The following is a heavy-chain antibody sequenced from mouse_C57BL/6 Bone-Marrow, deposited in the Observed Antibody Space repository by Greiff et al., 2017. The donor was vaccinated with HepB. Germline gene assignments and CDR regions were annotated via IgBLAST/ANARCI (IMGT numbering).Heavy chain of an antibody. V-gene: IGHV1-82*01. CDR2: IYPGDGDT. CDR1: GYAFSSSW. D-gene: IGHD2-1*01. J-gene: IGHJ3*01. CDR3: ANLYYGFAY. Sequence: QVQLKQSGPELVKPGASVKISCKASGYAFSSSWMNWVKQRPGKGLEWIGRIYPGDGDTNYNGKFKGKATLTADKSSSTAYMQLSSLTSEDSAVYFCANLYYGFAYWGQGTLVTVSA.